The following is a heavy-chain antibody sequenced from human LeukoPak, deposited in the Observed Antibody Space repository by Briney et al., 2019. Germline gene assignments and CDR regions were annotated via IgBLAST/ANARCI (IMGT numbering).Heavy chain of an antibody. CDR3: ARDNSGIAARYFDY. V-gene: IGHV1-69*13. Sequence: SVKVSCKASGGTFSNYAINWVRQAPGQGLEWMGGIIPIFGTANYAQKFQGRVTITADESTSTAYMELSSLRSEDTAVYYCARDNSGIAARYFDYWGQGTLVTVSS. CDR1: GGTFSNYA. D-gene: IGHD6-6*01. J-gene: IGHJ4*02. CDR2: IIPIFGTA.